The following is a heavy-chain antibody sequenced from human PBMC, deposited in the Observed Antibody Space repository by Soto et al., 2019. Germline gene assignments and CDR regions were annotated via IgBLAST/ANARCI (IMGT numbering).Heavy chain of an antibody. V-gene: IGHV1-69*01. CDR2: IIPIFGTA. CDR3: ARDRLLPDAFDI. Sequence: QVQLVQSGAEVKKPGSSVKVSCKASGGTFSSYAISWVRQAPGQGLEWMGGIIPIFGTANNAQKFQGRVTITADESTSTAYMELSSLRSEYTTVYYCARDRLLPDAFDIWGQGKMVTVSS. J-gene: IGHJ3*02. CDR1: GGTFSSYA.